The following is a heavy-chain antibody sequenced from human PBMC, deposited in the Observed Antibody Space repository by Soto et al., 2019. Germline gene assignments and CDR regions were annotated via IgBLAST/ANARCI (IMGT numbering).Heavy chain of an antibody. V-gene: IGHV1-18*01. CDR2: ISAYNGNT. D-gene: IGHD2-15*01. J-gene: IGHJ4*02. CDR3: ARDGIGYCSGGSCFSFTLG. Sequence: QVQLVQSGAEVKKPGASVKVSCKASGYTFTSYGISWVRQAPGQGLEWMGWISAYNGNTNYAQKLQGRVTMTTDTXXXXXXXXXXXXXXXXXXXXXXARDGIGYCSGGSCFSFTLGWGQGTLVTVSS. CDR1: GYTFTSYG.